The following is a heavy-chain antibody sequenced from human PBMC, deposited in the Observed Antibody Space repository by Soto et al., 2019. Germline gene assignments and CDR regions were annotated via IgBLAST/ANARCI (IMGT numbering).Heavy chain of an antibody. D-gene: IGHD3-10*01. J-gene: IGHJ3*02. CDR3: ARSNRGVYYGSGSYSSAEAFDI. CDR1: GGTFSSYA. V-gene: IGHV1-69*13. CDR2: IIPIFGTA. Sequence: ASVKVSCKASGGTFSSYAISWVRQAPGQGLEWMGGIIPIFGTANYAQKFQGRVTITADESTSTAYMELSSLRSEDTAVYYCARSNRGVYYGSGSYSSAEAFDIWGQGTMVTVSS.